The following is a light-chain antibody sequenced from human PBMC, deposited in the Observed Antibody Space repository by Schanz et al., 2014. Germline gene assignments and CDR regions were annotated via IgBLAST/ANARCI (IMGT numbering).Light chain of an antibody. Sequence: EVVLTQSPATLSLAPGEKATLSCRASQRVTSYVAWYQHKNGQAPRLLIYDVSNRATGIPARFSGSGSRTDFTLTISRLEPEDFAVYYCQQYGSSSRTFGQGTKLEIK. V-gene: IGKV3-20*01. CDR2: DVS. CDR3: QQYGSSSRT. J-gene: IGKJ2*01. CDR1: QRVTSY.